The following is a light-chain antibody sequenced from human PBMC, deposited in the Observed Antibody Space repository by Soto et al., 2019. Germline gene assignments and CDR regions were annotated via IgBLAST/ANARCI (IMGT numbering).Light chain of an antibody. CDR2: EVN. V-gene: IGLV2-23*02. CDR3: CSFAGSGTYV. J-gene: IGLJ1*01. CDR1: SSDVGSHNL. Sequence: QSVLTQPASVSGSPGQSITISCTGTSSDVGSHNLVSWYQQHPGKAPKLIIYEVNKRPSGVSNRFSGSKSGNTASLTIFGLQTEDEADYYCCSFAGSGTYVFGTGTNVTVL.